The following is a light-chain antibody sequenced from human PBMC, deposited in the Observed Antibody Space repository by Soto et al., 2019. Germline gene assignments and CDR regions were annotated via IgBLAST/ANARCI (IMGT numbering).Light chain of an antibody. CDR1: QSISNY. Sequence: DIQMTQSPSSLSASVGDRVTITCRASQSISNYLNWYQQKPGKAPKLLIYAASSLQSGVPSRFSGSGSGTDFTVTISSLQPEDFATYSRQQSYTSLFPFGPGTNVDI. V-gene: IGKV1-39*01. CDR2: AAS. J-gene: IGKJ3*01. CDR3: QQSYTSLFP.